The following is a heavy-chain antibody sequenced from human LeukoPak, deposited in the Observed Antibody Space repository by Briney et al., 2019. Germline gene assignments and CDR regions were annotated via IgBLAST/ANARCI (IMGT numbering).Heavy chain of an antibody. D-gene: IGHD2-15*01. CDR2: IRSSGNT. V-gene: IGHV4-4*07. CDR3: ARSGSCYRGCYFDY. J-gene: IGHJ4*02. Sequence: SETLSLTCTVSGGSISSYYWSWIRQPAGKGLEWIGRIRSSGNTNYIPSLKSRVTMSVDTSKNQFSLKLSSVTAADTAVYYCARSGSCYRGCYFDYWGQGTLVTVSS. CDR1: GGSISSYY.